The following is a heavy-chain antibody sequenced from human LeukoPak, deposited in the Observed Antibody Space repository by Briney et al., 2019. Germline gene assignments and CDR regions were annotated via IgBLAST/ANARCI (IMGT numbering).Heavy chain of an antibody. CDR3: AKDGQAATYYYDSGAYYYDY. Sequence: PGGSLRLSCAASGFTFSSYAMSWVRQAPGKGLEWVSAISGSGGSTYYADSMKGRFTISRDNSKNTLYLQMNSLRAEDMAVYYCAKDGQAATYYYDSGAYYYDYWGQGTLVTVSS. V-gene: IGHV3-23*01. CDR1: GFTFSSYA. D-gene: IGHD3-22*01. CDR2: ISGSGGST. J-gene: IGHJ4*02.